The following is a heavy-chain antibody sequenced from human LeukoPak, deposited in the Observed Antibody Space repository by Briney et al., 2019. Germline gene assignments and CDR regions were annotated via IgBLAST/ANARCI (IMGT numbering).Heavy chain of an antibody. Sequence: GGSLRLSCAASGFIVNSYAMSWVRRAPGKGLAWISLIYSDGVTQYADSVKGRFTISRDNSKNTLYLQMNSLRDEDTAVYFCARDRAEGKTWVEFDPWGQGTLVTVSS. CDR3: ARDRAEGKTWVEFDP. CDR1: GFIVNSYA. V-gene: IGHV3-66*02. CDR2: IYSDGVT. J-gene: IGHJ5*02.